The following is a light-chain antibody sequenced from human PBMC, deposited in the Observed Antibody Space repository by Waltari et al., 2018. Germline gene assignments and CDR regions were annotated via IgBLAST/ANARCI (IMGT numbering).Light chain of an antibody. V-gene: IGLV1-47*01. Sequence: QSVLTQPPSASGTPGQRVTISCSGLRSNIGNNYVFWYQQLPGKAPKLLIYRNEQRPSGVPDRFSASKSVTSASLAIGGLRSEDEAIYHCAAWDNSLGRWVFGEGTKLTVL. CDR3: AAWDNSLGRWV. J-gene: IGLJ3*02. CDR2: RNE. CDR1: RSNIGNNY.